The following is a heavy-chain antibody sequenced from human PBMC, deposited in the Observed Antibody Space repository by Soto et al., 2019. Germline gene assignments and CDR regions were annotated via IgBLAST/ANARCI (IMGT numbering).Heavy chain of an antibody. J-gene: IGHJ3*02. CDR3: ARFTVDYYGSGSYVPVDAFDI. Sequence: GGSLRLSCAASGFTFSSYSMNWVRQAPGKGLEWVSSISSSSSYIYYADSVKGRFTISRDNAKNSLYLQMNSLRAEDTAVYYCARFTVDYYGSGSYVPVDAFDIWGQGTMVTVSS. CDR2: ISSSSSYI. V-gene: IGHV3-21*01. CDR1: GFTFSSYS. D-gene: IGHD3-10*01.